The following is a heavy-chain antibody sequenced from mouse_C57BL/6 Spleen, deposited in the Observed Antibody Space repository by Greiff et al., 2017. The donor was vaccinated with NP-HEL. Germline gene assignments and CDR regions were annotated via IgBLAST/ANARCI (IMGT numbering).Heavy chain of an antibody. CDR3: AILHYYGSSYGFAY. CDR2: ISTYYGDA. CDR1: GYTFTDYA. J-gene: IGHJ3*01. D-gene: IGHD1-1*01. Sequence: VQLQQSGPELVRPGVSVKISCKGSGYTFTDYAMHWVKQSHAKSLEWIGVISTYYGDASYNQKFKDKATMTVDKSSSTASMELARLTPEDSAVDYCAILHYYGSSYGFAYWGQGTLVTVSA. V-gene: IGHV1-67*01.